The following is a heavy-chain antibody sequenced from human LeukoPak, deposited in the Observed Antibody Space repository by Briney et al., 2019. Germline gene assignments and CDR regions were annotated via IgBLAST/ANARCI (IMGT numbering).Heavy chain of an antibody. CDR3: ARDPAESGYKYGFFDY. Sequence: PGRSLRLSCAASGFIFSRYAIQWVRQAPGKGLEWVAIISYDGSHKYYADSVKGRFTISRDNPKSTVYLQMNSLRVEDTAVYYCARDPAESGYKYGFFDYWGQGTLVTVSS. J-gene: IGHJ4*02. D-gene: IGHD5-24*01. CDR2: ISYDGSHK. CDR1: GFIFSRYA. V-gene: IGHV3-30*04.